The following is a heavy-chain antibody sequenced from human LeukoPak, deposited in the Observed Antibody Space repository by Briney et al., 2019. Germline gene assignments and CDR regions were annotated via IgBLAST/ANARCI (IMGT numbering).Heavy chain of an antibody. CDR2: IKQDGSEK. Sequence: PGGSLRLSCAASGFTFSSYWMSWVRQAPGKGPEWVANIKQDGSEKYYVDSVKGRFTISRDNAKNSLYLQMNSLRAEDTAVYYCARASSDYDILTGQYYFDYWGQGTLVTVSS. J-gene: IGHJ4*02. V-gene: IGHV3-7*03. CDR1: GFTFSSYW. D-gene: IGHD3-9*01. CDR3: ARASSDYDILTGQYYFDY.